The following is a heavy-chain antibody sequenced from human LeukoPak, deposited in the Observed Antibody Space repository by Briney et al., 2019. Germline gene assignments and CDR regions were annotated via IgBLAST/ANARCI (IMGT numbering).Heavy chain of an antibody. Sequence: RRASVKVSCKASGYTFTSYYMHWVRQAPGQGLEWMGLINPSGGSTSYAQKFQGRVTMTRDTSTSTVYMELSSLRSDDTAVYYCARDYCGGDCFPDYWGQGTLVTVSS. D-gene: IGHD2-21*02. J-gene: IGHJ4*02. CDR1: GYTFTSYY. V-gene: IGHV1-46*01. CDR3: ARDYCGGDCFPDY. CDR2: INPSGGST.